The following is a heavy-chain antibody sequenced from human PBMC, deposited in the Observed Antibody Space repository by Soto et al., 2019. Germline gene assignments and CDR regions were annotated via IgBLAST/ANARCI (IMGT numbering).Heavy chain of an antibody. J-gene: IGHJ3*01. CDR1: GGSISSGGYY. V-gene: IGHV4-31*03. D-gene: IGHD2-2*01. CDR3: ARGLNYAKQDAFDV. Sequence: QVQLQESGPGLVKPSQTLSVTCTVSGGSISSGGYYWSWMRQHPGKGLEWIRYIFYGGPAYYNASLKSRVTISVDTSKSQFSLKLSSVTAAATAVYYCARGLNYAKQDAFDVWGQGTMVTVSS. CDR2: IFYGGPA.